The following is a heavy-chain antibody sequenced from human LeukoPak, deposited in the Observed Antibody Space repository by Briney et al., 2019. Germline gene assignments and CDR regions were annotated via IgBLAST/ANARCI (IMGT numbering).Heavy chain of an antibody. V-gene: IGHV1-46*01. CDR3: ARITSGSYYGGADY. D-gene: IGHD1-26*01. CDR2: IDPSGGST. CDR1: GYTFTSYY. Sequence: GASVKVSCKASGYTFTSYYIHWVRQAPGQGLEWMGLIDPSGGSTSYAQEFQGRVTMTRDTSTSTVYMELSSLRSEDTAVYYCARITSGSYYGGADYWGQGTLVTVSS. J-gene: IGHJ4*02.